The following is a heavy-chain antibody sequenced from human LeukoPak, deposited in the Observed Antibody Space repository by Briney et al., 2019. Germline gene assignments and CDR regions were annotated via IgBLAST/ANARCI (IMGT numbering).Heavy chain of an antibody. CDR3: ARDLRYRPGHVNLGYFDY. D-gene: IGHD1-14*01. J-gene: IGHJ4*02. CDR2: IYYSGST. V-gene: IGHV4-39*07. Sequence: SETLSLTCTVSGGSISSSSYYWGWIRQPPGKGLEWIGSIYYSGSTYYNPSLKSRVTISVDKSKNQFSLKLSSVTAADTAVYYCARDLRYRPGHVNLGYFDYWGQGTLVTVSS. CDR1: GGSISSSSYY.